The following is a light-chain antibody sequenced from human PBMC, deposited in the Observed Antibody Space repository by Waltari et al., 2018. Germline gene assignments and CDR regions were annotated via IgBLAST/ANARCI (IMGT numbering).Light chain of an antibody. Sequence: EVVMTQSPLSLPVTLGQPASISCNSSQSLVHSDGNTHLNWFQQRPGQSPRRLVYRVSSRESGVPDRFSGSGSGTDFTLKISRVEAEDVCVYYCMQGTHWPYTFGQGTRLDIK. CDR1: QSLVHSDGNTH. CDR2: RVS. V-gene: IGKV2-30*02. J-gene: IGKJ2*01. CDR3: MQGTHWPYT.